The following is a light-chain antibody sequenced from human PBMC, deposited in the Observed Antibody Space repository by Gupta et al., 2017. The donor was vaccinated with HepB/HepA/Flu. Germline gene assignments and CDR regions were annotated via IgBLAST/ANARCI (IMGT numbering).Light chain of an antibody. Sequence: MQLTSSPSFLSASVGDRVTITCRASQGIGSYLAWYQQRPGKALTLLIYAASTLQSGVPSRFSGSGSGSEFSLSISSLQPEDFATYYCQQGNTTPRTFGQGTKVDIK. CDR2: AAS. J-gene: IGKJ1*01. CDR1: QGIGSY. V-gene: IGKV1-9*01. CDR3: QQGNTTPRT.